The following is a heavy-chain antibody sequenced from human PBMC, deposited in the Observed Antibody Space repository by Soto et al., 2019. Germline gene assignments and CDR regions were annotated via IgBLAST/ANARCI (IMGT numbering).Heavy chain of an antibody. CDR2: IYYSGST. J-gene: IGHJ4*02. D-gene: IGHD3-22*01. CDR1: GGSISSGGYY. CDR3: ARDSTDSSGYYQDEYYFDY. V-gene: IGHV4-31*03. Sequence: SETLSLTCTVSGGSISSGGYYWSWIRQHPGKGLEWIGYIYYSGSTYYNPSLKSRVTISVDTSKNQFSLKLSSVTAADTAVYYCARDSTDSSGYYQDEYYFDYWGQGTLVTVSS.